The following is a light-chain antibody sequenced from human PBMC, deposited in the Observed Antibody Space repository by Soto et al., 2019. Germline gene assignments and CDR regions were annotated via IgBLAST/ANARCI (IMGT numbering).Light chain of an antibody. CDR2: DAS. CDR1: QSVSSN. J-gene: IGKJ4*01. CDR3: QQYGSSTLT. V-gene: IGKV3D-15*01. Sequence: EIVMTQSPATLSVSPGERATLSCRASQSVSSNLAWYQKKPGQAPRLLIYDASNRATGIPARFSGSGSGTDFTLTISRLETEDFAVYYCQQYGSSTLTFGGGTKVDIK.